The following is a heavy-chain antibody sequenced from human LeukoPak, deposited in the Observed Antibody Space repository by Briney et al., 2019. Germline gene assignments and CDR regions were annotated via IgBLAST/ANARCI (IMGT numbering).Heavy chain of an antibody. J-gene: IGHJ6*04. Sequence: PGGTLSLSCAASGFIFSSHGMNWVRQAPGKGLEWVSAISGSGGSTYYADSMKGRFTISRDNAKNSLYLQMNSLRAEDTAVYYCAELGITMIGGVWGKGTTVTISS. CDR2: ISGSGGST. D-gene: IGHD3-10*02. CDR1: GFIFSSHG. V-gene: IGHV3-23*01. CDR3: AELGITMIGGV.